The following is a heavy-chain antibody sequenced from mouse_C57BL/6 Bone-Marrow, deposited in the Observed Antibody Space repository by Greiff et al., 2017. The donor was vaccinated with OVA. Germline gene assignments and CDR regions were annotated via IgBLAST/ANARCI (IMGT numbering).Heavy chain of an antibody. CDR2: ISYSGST. J-gene: IGHJ1*03. V-gene: IGHV3-8*01. Sequence: EVKLQESGPGLAKPSQTLSLTCSVTGYSITSDYWNWIRKFPGNKLEYMGYISYSGSTYYNPSLKRRISITRDTSKNQYYLQLNSVTTEDTATYYCARYPPYYYGSSYDYWYFDVWGTGTTVTVSS. CDR1: GYSITSDY. CDR3: ARYPPYYYGSSYDYWYFDV. D-gene: IGHD1-1*01.